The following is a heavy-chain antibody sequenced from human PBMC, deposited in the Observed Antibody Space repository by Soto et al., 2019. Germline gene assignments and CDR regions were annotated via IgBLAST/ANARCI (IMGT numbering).Heavy chain of an antibody. Sequence: GASVKVSCKASGGTFSSYTISWVRQAPGQGLEWMGRIIPILGIANYAQKSQGRVTITADKSTSTAYMELSSLRSEDTAVYYCARGNTETGYSSGWYRYWGQGTLVTVSS. CDR2: IIPILGIA. CDR3: ARGNTETGYSSGWYRY. CDR1: GGTFSSYT. D-gene: IGHD6-19*01. J-gene: IGHJ4*02. V-gene: IGHV1-69*02.